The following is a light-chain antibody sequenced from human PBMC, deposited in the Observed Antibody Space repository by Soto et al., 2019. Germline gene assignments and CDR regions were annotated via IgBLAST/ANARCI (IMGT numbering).Light chain of an antibody. J-gene: IGLJ1*01. CDR2: RNN. V-gene: IGLV1-47*01. Sequence: QSALTQPPLASGTPGQGVTISCSGSTSNIGSNYVYWYQQLPGTAPKLLIYRNNQRPSGVPDRFSGSKSGTSASLAISGLRSDDEADYFCATWDDSLNGFYVFGTGTKVTVL. CDR3: ATWDDSLNGFYV. CDR1: TSNIGSNY.